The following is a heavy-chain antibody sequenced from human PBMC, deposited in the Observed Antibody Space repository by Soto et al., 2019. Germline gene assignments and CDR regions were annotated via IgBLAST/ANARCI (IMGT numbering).Heavy chain of an antibody. V-gene: IGHV3-9*01. Sequence: EMQLVESGGGLVPPGRSLRLSCAGFGFKFEDYAMHWVRQVPGKGLEWVSYINWNSGKVKYADSVKGRFTISRDNAKNSLYLHMTSLKSEDTALYYCAKAGSSDANCHFWALESWGQGTLVSVSS. CDR1: GFKFEDYA. CDR2: INWNSGKV. D-gene: IGHD6-19*01. CDR3: AKAGSSDANCHFWALES. J-gene: IGHJ4*02.